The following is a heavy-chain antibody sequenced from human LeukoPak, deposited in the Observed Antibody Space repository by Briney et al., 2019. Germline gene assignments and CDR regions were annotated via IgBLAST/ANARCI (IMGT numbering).Heavy chain of an antibody. CDR3: ARDSRYYDFWSGYPDHSDY. D-gene: IGHD3-3*01. V-gene: IGHV1-69*01. CDR2: IIPMIGTL. CDR1: GGTFSSSG. Sequence: GASVKVSCKASGGTFSSSGISWVRQAPGQGLEWMGGIIPMIGTLNYAQKFQGRVTITADESTCTAYMELSSLRSDDTAVYYCARDSRYYDFWSGYPDHSDYWGQGTLVTVSS. J-gene: IGHJ4*02.